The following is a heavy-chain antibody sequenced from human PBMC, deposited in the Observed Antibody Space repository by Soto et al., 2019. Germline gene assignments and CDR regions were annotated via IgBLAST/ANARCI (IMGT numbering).Heavy chain of an antibody. CDR3: ARMSTVSTQSAFNWFAP. D-gene: IGHD4-4*01. CDR1: GGSISSGGYY. V-gene: IGHV4-31*03. J-gene: IGHJ5*02. Sequence: SETLSLTCTVSGGSISSGGYYWSWIRQHPGKGLEWIGYIYYSGSTYYNPSLKSRVTISVDTSKNQFSLKLSSVTAADTAVYYCARMSTVSTQSAFNWFAPRSQGTLVTVSS. CDR2: IYYSGST.